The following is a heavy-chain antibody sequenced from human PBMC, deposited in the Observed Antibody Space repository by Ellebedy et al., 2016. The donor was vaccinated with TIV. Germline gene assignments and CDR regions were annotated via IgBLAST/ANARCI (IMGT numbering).Heavy chain of an antibody. CDR2: AKISKQTT. D-gene: IGHD1-1*01. J-gene: IGHJ5*02. CDR1: GYSFTNYY. CDR3: MREPVGTGWFDP. Sequence: AASVKVSCKASGYSFTNYYIHWARQAPGQGPEWMGTAKISKQTTVYAQNFQGRLTMTTDTSTSTVYMELRNLRSEDAAIYYCMREPVGTGWFDPWGQGTLVTVSS. V-gene: IGHV1-46*01.